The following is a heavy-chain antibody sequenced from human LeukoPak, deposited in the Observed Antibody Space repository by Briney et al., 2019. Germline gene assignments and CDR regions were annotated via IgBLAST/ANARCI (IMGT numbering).Heavy chain of an antibody. J-gene: IGHJ5*02. V-gene: IGHV4-59*12. CDR3: ARERLQGDWFDP. CDR2: ISYTGST. CDR1: GGSISSYY. Sequence: PSETLSLTCSVSGGSISSYYWSWIRQPPGKGLEWIGYISYTGSTNYNPSLESRATISVDTSKNQFSLKLSSVTAADTAVYYCARERLQGDWFDPWGQGTLVTVSS. D-gene: IGHD2-15*01.